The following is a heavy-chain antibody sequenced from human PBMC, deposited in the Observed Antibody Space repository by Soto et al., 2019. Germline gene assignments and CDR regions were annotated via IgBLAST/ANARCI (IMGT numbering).Heavy chain of an antibody. V-gene: IGHV3-48*03. CDR3: ARVDYGDPGMDV. CDR2: ISSSGSTI. D-gene: IGHD4-17*01. CDR1: GFTFSSYE. J-gene: IGHJ6*02. Sequence: GGSLRLSCAASGFTFSSYEMNWVRQAPGKGLEWVSYISSSGSTIYYADSVKGRFTISRDNANNSLYLQMNSLRAEGTAVYYCARVDYGDPGMDVWGQGTTVTVSS.